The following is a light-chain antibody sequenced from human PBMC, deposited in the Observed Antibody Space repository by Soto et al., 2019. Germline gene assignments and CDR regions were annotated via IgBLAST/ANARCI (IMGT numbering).Light chain of an antibody. J-gene: IGLJ2*01. CDR3: SSYAGSNKLVV. V-gene: IGLV2-8*01. CDR2: EVS. Sequence: QSALTQPPSASGSSGQSVTMSCTGTSSDVGGYNYVSWYQQHPGKAPKLMIYEVSKRPSGVPDRFSGSKSGNTASLTVSGLQAEDEADYYCSSYAGSNKLVVFGGGTKLTVL. CDR1: SSDVGGYNY.